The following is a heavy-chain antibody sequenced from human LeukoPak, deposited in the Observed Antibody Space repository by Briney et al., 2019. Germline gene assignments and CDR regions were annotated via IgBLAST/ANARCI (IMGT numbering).Heavy chain of an antibody. V-gene: IGHV4-59*01. D-gene: IGHD3-3*01. J-gene: IGHJ4*02. CDR3: ARGGRDYDFWSGYYFDY. Sequence: PSETLSLTCTVSGDSISSYHWSWIRQPPGKGLEWIGYIYYSGSTNYNPSLKSRVTISVDTSKNQFSLKLSSVTAADTAVYYCARGGRDYDFWSGYYFDYWGQGTLVTVSS. CDR1: GDSISSYH. CDR2: IYYSGST.